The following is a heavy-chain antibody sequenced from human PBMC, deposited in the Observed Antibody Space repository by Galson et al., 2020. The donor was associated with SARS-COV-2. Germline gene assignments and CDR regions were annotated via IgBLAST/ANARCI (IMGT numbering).Heavy chain of an antibody. CDR2: ISYDGSNK. Sequence: AASGFTFSSYGMHWVRQAPGKGLEWVAVISYDGSNKYYADSVKGRFTISRDNSKNTLYLQMNSLRAEDTAVYYCAKDSRYYDILTGYFPGKINYYYYGMDVWGQGTTVTVSS. CDR1: GFTFSSYG. V-gene: IGHV3-30*18. D-gene: IGHD3-9*01. J-gene: IGHJ6*02. CDR3: AKDSRYYDILTGYFPGKINYYYYGMDV.